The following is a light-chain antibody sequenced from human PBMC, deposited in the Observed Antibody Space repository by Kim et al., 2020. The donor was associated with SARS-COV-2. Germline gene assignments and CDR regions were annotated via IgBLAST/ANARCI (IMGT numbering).Light chain of an antibody. CDR1: SANIGSNK. Sequence: ELTQPPSASGTPGQKISISCSGSSANIGSNKVNWYQQIPGTAPKLLMYNDHQRPSEFPDRFSGSKSGTSASLAINGLQSEDEADYYCAAWDDSLNAWVFGGGTQLTVL. V-gene: IGLV1-44*01. CDR3: AAWDDSLNAWV. J-gene: IGLJ3*02. CDR2: NDH.